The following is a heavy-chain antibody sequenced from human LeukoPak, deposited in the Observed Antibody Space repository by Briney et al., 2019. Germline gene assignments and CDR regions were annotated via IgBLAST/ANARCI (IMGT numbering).Heavy chain of an antibody. D-gene: IGHD6-19*01. Sequence: ASVKVSCKASGGTFSSYAISWVRQAPGQGLEWMGRIIPILGIANYAQKFQGRVTITADKSTSTAYMELSSLRSEDTAVYYCARGGIAVAGYFDYWGQGTLVTVSS. J-gene: IGHJ4*02. CDR3: ARGGIAVAGYFDY. CDR2: IIPILGIA. CDR1: GGTFSSYA. V-gene: IGHV1-69*04.